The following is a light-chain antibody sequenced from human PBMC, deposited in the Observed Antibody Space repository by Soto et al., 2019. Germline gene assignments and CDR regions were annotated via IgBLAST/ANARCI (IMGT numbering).Light chain of an antibody. CDR2: DAS. Sequence: DIQMTQSPSTLSASVGDTVPVTCRASQCVSGGLAWYQQKPGEAPKLLIYDASALPRGVPSRFSGSGAGTKFTLTLASLQPDDFATYYCQQYETFAGTFGPGTKVEI. J-gene: IGKJ1*01. CDR3: QQYETFAGT. CDR1: QCVSGG. V-gene: IGKV1-5*01.